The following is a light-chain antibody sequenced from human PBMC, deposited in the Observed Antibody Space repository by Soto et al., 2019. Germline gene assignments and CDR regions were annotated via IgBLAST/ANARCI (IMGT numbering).Light chain of an antibody. CDR2: SAS. J-gene: IGKJ1*01. V-gene: IGKV4-1*01. Sequence: DIVMTQSPDSLAVSLGERATINCKSSQTVLYTSNNKSFLAWYQQKPGQPPKLLIYSASTRESGVPDRFSGSGYGTDFTLTIRSLQAEDVAVYYCQQYSSSPWTFGQGTKVEIK. CDR1: QTVLYTSNNKSF. CDR3: QQYSSSPWT.